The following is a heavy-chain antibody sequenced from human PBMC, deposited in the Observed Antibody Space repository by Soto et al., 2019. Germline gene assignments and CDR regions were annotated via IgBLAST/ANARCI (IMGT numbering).Heavy chain of an antibody. CDR3: ARGTRGYCSSTSCPYFDY. Sequence: QVQLQESGPGLVKPSQTLSLTCTVSGGSISSGDYYWSWIRQPPGKGLEWIGYIYYSGSTYYNPSLKSRVTISVDTSKKQFSLKLSSVTAADTAVYYCARGTRGYCSSTSCPYFDYWGQGTLVTVSS. D-gene: IGHD2-2*01. CDR2: IYYSGST. V-gene: IGHV4-30-4*01. CDR1: GGSISSGDYY. J-gene: IGHJ4*02.